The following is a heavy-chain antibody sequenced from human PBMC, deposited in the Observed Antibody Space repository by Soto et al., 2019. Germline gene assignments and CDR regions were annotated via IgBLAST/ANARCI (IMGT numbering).Heavy chain of an antibody. CDR1: GDSVSSVGFH. Sequence: SETLSLTCTVSGDSVSSVGFHWAWLRRPPGKGLEWIGEINHSGSTNYNPSLKSRVTISVDTSKNQFSLKLSSVTAADTAVYYCARFSITMVRGVIRYAGHFDYWGQGTLVTVSS. V-gene: IGHV4-61*08. D-gene: IGHD3-10*01. CDR3: ARFSITMVRGVIRYAGHFDY. CDR2: INHSGST. J-gene: IGHJ4*02.